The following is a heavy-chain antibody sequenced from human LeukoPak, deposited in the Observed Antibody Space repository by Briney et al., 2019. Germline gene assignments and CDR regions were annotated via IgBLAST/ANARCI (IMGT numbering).Heavy chain of an antibody. CDR1: GGSISSGDYY. V-gene: IGHV4-30-4*08. D-gene: IGHD2-15*01. CDR2: IYYSGST. CDR3: AAISGWWAFDI. Sequence: SENLSLTCTVSGGSISSGDYYWSWIRQPPGKGLEWIGYIYYSGSTYYNPSLKSRVTISVDTSKNQFSLKLSSVTAADTAVYYCAAISGWWAFDIWGQGTMVTVSS. J-gene: IGHJ3*02.